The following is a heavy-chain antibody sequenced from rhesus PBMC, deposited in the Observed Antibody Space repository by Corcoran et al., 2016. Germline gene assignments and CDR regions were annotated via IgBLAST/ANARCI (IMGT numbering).Heavy chain of an antibody. CDR3: ASGGYYEDDYGYYLRGYFEF. V-gene: IGHV4-80*01. CDR1: GGSFSSYW. Sequence: QVQLQESGPGLVKPSETLSITCAVSGGSFSSYWWSWIRQPPGKGLEWIGEVNGNSGSTNYNPTLKSRVTISKDASKNQFSLKLSSVTAADTAVYYCASGGYYEDDYGYYLRGYFEFWGQGVLVTVSS. D-gene: IGHD3-9*01. CDR2: VNGNSGST. J-gene: IGHJ1*01.